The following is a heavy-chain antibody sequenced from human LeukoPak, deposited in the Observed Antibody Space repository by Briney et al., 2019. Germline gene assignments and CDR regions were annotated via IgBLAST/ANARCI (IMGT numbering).Heavy chain of an antibody. CDR3: ARGTPTAMNRYFDY. CDR1: GDSITSGGYS. J-gene: IGHJ4*02. D-gene: IGHD2-2*01. CDR2: IYHTGIT. Sequence: PSQTLSLTCAVSGDSITSGGYSWSWIRQPPGKGLEWIGYIYHTGITYYSPSLQSRVTISIDRSENQFSLNLSSVTAADTAVYYCARGTPTAMNRYFDYWGQGTLVTVSS. V-gene: IGHV4-30-2*01.